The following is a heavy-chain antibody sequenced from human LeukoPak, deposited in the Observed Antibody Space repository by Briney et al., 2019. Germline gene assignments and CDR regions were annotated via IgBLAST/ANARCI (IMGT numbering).Heavy chain of an antibody. CDR1: GGSISRYY. V-gene: IGHV4-4*07. CDR2: IYSSGST. J-gene: IGHJ5*02. Sequence: SETLSLTCTVSGGSISRYYWSWIRQPAGKGLEWVGRIYSSGSTTYNPSLKSRVTMSIDTSKNQFSLKLSFVTAADTAVYYCARDSGTTGEVKFDPWGQGALVTVSS. CDR3: ARDSGTTGEVKFDP. D-gene: IGHD3-10*01.